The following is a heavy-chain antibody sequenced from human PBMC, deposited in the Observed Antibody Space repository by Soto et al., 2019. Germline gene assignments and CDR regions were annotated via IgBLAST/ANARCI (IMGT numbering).Heavy chain of an antibody. CDR2: IQSGGST. V-gene: IGHV3-66*01. Sequence: EVQLVESGGGLFQPGGSLRLSCPPPGLSVGSKNMSWVGKPPGRGREGASLIQSGGSTYYAGSVKGRFTISRDNSENTLFLQMNSLRVEDTAVYYCTRDDVHCNGGRCYGVPMDVWGKGTTVTVSA. D-gene: IGHD2-15*01. CDR1: GLSVGSKN. J-gene: IGHJ6*04. CDR3: TRDDVHCNGGRCYGVPMDV.